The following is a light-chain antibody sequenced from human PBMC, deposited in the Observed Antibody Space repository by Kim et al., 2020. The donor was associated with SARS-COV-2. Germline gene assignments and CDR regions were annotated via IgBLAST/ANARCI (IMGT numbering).Light chain of an antibody. CDR1: QSVRTN. CDR2: GAS. V-gene: IGKV3-15*01. J-gene: IGKJ3*01. Sequence: EIVMTQSPATLSASLGERATLSCRASQSVRTNLAWYQQKPGQAPRLLLYGASSRPAAVPARFSGTGSGTEFTLTISSLQSEDFAIYYCQQYNNWPPEVTFGPGTKVDIK. CDR3: QQYNNWPPEVT.